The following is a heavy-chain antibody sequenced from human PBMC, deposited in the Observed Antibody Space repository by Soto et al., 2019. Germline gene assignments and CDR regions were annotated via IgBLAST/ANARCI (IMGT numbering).Heavy chain of an antibody. CDR2: IWYDGSNK. V-gene: IGHV3-33*01. Sequence: PGGSLRLSCAASGFTLSSYGMHWVRQAPGKGLEWVAVIWYDGSNKYYADSVKGRFTISRDNSKNTLYLQMNSLRAEDTAVYYCARDRDPHNYYYYGMDVWGQGTTVTVSS. J-gene: IGHJ6*02. D-gene: IGHD3-10*01. CDR3: ARDRDPHNYYYYGMDV. CDR1: GFTLSSYG.